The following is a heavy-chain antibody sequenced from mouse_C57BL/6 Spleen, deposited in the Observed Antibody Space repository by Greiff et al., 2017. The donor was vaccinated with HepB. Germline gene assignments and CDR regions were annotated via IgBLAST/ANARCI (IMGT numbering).Heavy chain of an antibody. CDR3: ARSGYYSNYHYAMDY. D-gene: IGHD2-5*01. Sequence: QVQLKQSGPELVKPGASVKISCKASGYAFSSSWMNWVKQRPGKGLEWIGRIYPGDGDTNYNGKFKGKATLTADKSSSTAYMQLSSLTSEDSAVYFCARSGYYSNYHYAMDYWGQGTSVTVSS. V-gene: IGHV1-82*01. CDR1: GYAFSSSW. CDR2: IYPGDGDT. J-gene: IGHJ4*01.